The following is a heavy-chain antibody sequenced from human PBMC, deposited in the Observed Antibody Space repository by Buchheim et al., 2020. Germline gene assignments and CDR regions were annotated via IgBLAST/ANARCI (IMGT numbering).Heavy chain of an antibody. CDR3: AKANHDIVVVVAAAYYYMDV. J-gene: IGHJ6*03. Sequence: EVQLLESGGGLVQPGGSLRLSCAASGFTFSSYAMSWVCQAPGKGLEWVSAISGSGGSTYYAHSVKGRFTISRDHSKNPLYLQMNSLRAEDTAVYYCAKANHDIVVVVAAAYYYMDVWGKGTT. CDR1: GFTFSSYA. CDR2: ISGSGGST. V-gene: IGHV3-23*01. D-gene: IGHD2-15*01.